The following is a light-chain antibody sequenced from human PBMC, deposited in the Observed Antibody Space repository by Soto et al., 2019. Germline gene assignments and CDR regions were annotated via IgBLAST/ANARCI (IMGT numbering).Light chain of an antibody. CDR3: QQSYTSPVT. CDR2: GAS. Sequence: DIQMTQSPSSLSVSIGDRVTITCRASQSISTYLNWYEQKPGKAPNLQIYGASTLQSGVPSRFSGGGSGTYFTLTISGLQPEDFGSYYCQQSYTSPVTFGGGTKVEIK. V-gene: IGKV1-39*01. J-gene: IGKJ4*01. CDR1: QSISTY.